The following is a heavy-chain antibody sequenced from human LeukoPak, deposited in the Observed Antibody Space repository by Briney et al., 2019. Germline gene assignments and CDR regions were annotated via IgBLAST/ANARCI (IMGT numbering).Heavy chain of an antibody. Sequence: ASVKVSCKASGYTFTSYDINWVRQATGQGLEWMGWMNPNSGNTGYAQKFQGRVTMTEDTSTDTAYMELSSLRSEDTAVYYCARGWYSSSSFDYWGQGTLVTVSS. J-gene: IGHJ4*02. V-gene: IGHV1-8*01. D-gene: IGHD6-13*01. CDR3: ARGWYSSSSFDY. CDR2: MNPNSGNT. CDR1: GYTFTSYD.